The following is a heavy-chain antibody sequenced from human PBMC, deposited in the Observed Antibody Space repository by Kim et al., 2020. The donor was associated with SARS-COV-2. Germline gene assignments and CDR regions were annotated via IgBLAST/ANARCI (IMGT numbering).Heavy chain of an antibody. Sequence: SETLSLTCTVSGGSISSSSYYWGWIRQPPGKGLEWIGSIYYSGSTYYNPSLKSRVTISVDTSKNQFSLKLSSVTAADTAVYYCARLHLRRGVAAPTIDYWGQGTLVTVSS. CDR1: GGSISSSSYY. J-gene: IGHJ4*02. D-gene: IGHD3-10*01. CDR3: ARLHLRRGVAAPTIDY. CDR2: IYYSGST. V-gene: IGHV4-39*01.